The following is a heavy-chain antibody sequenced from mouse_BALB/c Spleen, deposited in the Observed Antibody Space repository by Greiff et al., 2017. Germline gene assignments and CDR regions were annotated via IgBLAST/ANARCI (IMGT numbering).Heavy chain of an antibody. CDR2: IWRGGSR. D-gene: IGHD6-1*01. CDR1: GFSLTSYG. V-gene: IGHV2-2*02. J-gene: IGHJ3*01. CDR3: ARKAIAFAY. Sequence: QVPLKESGPGLVQPSQSLSITCPVSGFSLTSYGVHWVRQSPGKGLEWLGVIWRGGSRDDNAAFVSRLSISKANSKSQVFFKMNSLQATDTAIYYCARKAIAFAYWGQGTRVTVSA.